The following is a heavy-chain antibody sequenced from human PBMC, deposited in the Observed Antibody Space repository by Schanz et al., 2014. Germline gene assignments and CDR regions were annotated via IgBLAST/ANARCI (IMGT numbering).Heavy chain of an antibody. CDR1: GFTVSSNY. D-gene: IGHD1-7*01. J-gene: IGHJ6*02. Sequence: EVQLVESGGGLIQPGGSLRLSCAASGFTVSSNYMSWVRQAPGKGLEWVSSIYINSGSTNYADSVKGRFIISRDSSKNTLFLQMNSLRAEDTAVYFCASLIGTTSAHFYGMDVWGQGTTVTVSS. CDR3: ASLIGTTSAHFYGMDV. V-gene: IGHV3-53*01. CDR2: IYINSGST.